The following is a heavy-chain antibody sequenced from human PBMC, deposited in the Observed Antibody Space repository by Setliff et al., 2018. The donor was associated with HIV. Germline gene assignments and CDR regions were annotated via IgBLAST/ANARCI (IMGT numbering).Heavy chain of an antibody. V-gene: IGHV4-38-2*02. Sequence: SETLSLTCTVSGYSISSGYYWDWIRQPPGKGLEWIGSIFHSASTNYNPSLKSRVTISIDTSKNQFALKLTSVTAADTAVYYCARRGAYGYDYFDYWGPGMLVTVSS. CDR2: IFHSAST. CDR3: ARRGAYGYDYFDY. J-gene: IGHJ4*02. CDR1: GYSISSGYY. D-gene: IGHD5-12*01.